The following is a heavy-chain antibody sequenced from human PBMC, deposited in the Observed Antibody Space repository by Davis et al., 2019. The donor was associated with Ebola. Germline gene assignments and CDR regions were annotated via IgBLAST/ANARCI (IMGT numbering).Heavy chain of an antibody. J-gene: IGHJ4*02. Sequence: GESLKISCAASGLTFSSYWMSWVRQAPEKGLEWVARINQDGSEKKYVDSVKGRITISRDNAKNSLYLQMNSLRAEDTAVYYCARGPPEDVVVVVVAADYWGQGTLVTVSS. CDR2: INQDGSEK. CDR1: GLTFSSYW. V-gene: IGHV3-7*01. D-gene: IGHD2-15*01. CDR3: ARGPPEDVVVVVVAADY.